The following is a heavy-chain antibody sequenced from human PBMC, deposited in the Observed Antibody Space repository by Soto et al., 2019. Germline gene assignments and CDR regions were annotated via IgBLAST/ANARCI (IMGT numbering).Heavy chain of an antibody. V-gene: IGHV1-46*01. CDR1: GYTFTSYY. CDR2: INPSGGST. D-gene: IGHD3-9*01. J-gene: IGHJ3*02. Sequence: ASVKVSCKASGYTFTSYYMHWVRQAPGQGLEWMGIINPSGGSTSYAQKFQGRVTMTRDTSTSTVYMELSSLRSGDTAVYYCARRRDILTGYADDAFDIWGQGTMVTVSS. CDR3: ARRRDILTGYADDAFDI.